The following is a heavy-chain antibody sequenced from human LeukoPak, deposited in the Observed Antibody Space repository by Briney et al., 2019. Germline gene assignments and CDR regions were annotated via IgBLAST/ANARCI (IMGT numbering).Heavy chain of an antibody. CDR2: IYYSGST. V-gene: IGHV4-59*01. CDR1: GGSISGYY. J-gene: IGHJ4*02. CDR3: ARSPYYDGYYFDY. Sequence: SETLSLTCTVSGGSISGYYWNWIRRPPGKGLEWIGYIYYSGSTKYNPSLKSRVTISVDTSKNQFSLKVSSVTAADTAVYYCARSPYYDGYYFDYWGQGTLVTVSS. D-gene: IGHD3-22*01.